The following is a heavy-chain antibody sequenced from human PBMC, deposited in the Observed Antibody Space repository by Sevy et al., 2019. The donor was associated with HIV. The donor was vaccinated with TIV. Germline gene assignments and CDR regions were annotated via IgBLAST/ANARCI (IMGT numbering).Heavy chain of an antibody. CDR2: ISYDGSNK. J-gene: IGHJ4*02. V-gene: IGHV3-30-3*01. CDR3: ARPRYCSGGSCYSFDY. Sequence: GGSLRLSCAASGFTFSSYAMHWVRQAPGKGLEWVAVISYDGSNKYYADSVKGRFTISRDNSKNTLYLQMNSLRAEDTAGYYCARPRYCSGGSCYSFDYWGQGTLVTVSS. D-gene: IGHD2-15*01. CDR1: GFTFSSYA.